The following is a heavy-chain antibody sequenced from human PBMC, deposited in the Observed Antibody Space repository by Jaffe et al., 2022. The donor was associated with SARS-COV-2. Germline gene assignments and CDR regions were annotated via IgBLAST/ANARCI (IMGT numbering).Heavy chain of an antibody. CDR2: LNAANGNT. V-gene: IGHV1-3*01. J-gene: IGHJ3*02. D-gene: IGHD2-2*01. CDR3: ARGYCRSTTCGGDALDI. CDR1: GYTFTNYA. Sequence: QVQLVQAGPEVKKPGASVKVSCMASGYTFTNYAMHWVRQAPGQRPEWMGWLNAANGNTQYSQKFQDRVTISTDTSASTVYMELSSLRSEDTAVYYCARGYCRSTTCGGDALDIWGQGTMVTVSS.